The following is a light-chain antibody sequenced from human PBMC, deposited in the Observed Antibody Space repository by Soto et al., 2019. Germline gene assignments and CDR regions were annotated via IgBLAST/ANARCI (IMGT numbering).Light chain of an antibody. CDR2: GAS. CDR1: QSVSSN. CDR3: QQYNNWPPWT. V-gene: IGKV3-15*01. J-gene: IGKJ1*01. Sequence: EIVMTQSPATLSVSPGERATLSCRASQSVSSNLAWYQQKPGQAPRLLIYGASTRATGIPARFSGSGSGTEFTLTRSSLQSEDFAVYDFQQYNNWPPWTFGQGTKVEIK.